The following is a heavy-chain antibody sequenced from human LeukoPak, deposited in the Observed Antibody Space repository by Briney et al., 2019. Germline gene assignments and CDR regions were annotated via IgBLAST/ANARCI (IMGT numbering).Heavy chain of an antibody. CDR3: ARDWILESMIVVVTPRGMDV. CDR1: GYTFTSYG. Sequence: HEASVKVSCKASGYTFTSYGISWVRQAPGQGLEWMGWISAYNGNTNYAQKLQGRVTMTTDTSTSTAYMELRSLRSDDTAVYYCARDWILESMIVVVTPRGMDVWGQGTTVTVSS. CDR2: ISAYNGNT. D-gene: IGHD3-22*01. V-gene: IGHV1-18*01. J-gene: IGHJ6*02.